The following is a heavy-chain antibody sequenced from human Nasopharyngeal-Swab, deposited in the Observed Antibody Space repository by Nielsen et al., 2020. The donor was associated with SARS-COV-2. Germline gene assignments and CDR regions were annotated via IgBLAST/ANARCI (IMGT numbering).Heavy chain of an antibody. D-gene: IGHD6-13*01. V-gene: IGHV4-34*01. CDR3: ASPQYSSSYHEGV. Sequence: SETLSLTCAVYGGSFSGYYWSWIRQPPGKGLEWIGEINHSGSTNYNPSLKSRVTISVDTSKNQFSLKLSSVTAADTAVHYCASPQYSSSYHEGVWGKGTTVTVSS. J-gene: IGHJ6*04. CDR2: INHSGST. CDR1: GGSFSGYY.